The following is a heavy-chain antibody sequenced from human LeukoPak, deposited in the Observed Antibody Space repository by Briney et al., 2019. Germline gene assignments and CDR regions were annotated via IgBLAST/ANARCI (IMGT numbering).Heavy chain of an antibody. D-gene: IGHD3-10*01. V-gene: IGHV3-23*01. J-gene: IGHJ4*02. Sequence: GSLRLSCSASGFTFSSYTMTWVRQAPGKGLEWVSGISGSGGSTFDADSVKGRFTISRDNSKNTLYLQMNSLRDAVTAAYYGARDLGPVVRASPMGYWGQGTPVTVSS. CDR2: ISGSGGST. CDR3: ARDLGPVVRASPMGY. CDR1: GFTFSSYT.